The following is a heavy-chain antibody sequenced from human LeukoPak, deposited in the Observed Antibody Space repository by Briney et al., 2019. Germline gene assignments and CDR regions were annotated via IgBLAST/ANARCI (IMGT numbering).Heavy chain of an antibody. CDR3: AKVGSTSCY. Sequence: SETLSLTCTVSGGSISSYYWSWIRQPPGKGLEWIGYIYYSGSTNYNPSLKSRVTISVDTSKNQFSLKLSSVTAADTAVYYCAKVGSTSCYWGQGTLVTVSS. J-gene: IGHJ4*02. D-gene: IGHD2-2*01. CDR1: GGSISSYY. V-gene: IGHV4-59*01. CDR2: IYYSGST.